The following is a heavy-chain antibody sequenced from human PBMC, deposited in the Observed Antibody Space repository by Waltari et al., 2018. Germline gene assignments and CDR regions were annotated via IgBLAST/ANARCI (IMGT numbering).Heavy chain of an antibody. CDR3: ATYIGASIGTAAFDV. Sequence: QLHLQESSPGLVQCSCTLTGTCTVSGISITRNTYKRGWIRQPPGKGLEWTATISYSGATYNNPSLKSRVTISVDTSKNQFSLKLSSVTAADTAVYYCATYIGASIGTAAFDVWGQGTMVTVSS. CDR2: ISYSGAT. CDR1: GISITRNTYK. J-gene: IGHJ3*01. D-gene: IGHD3-16*01. V-gene: IGHV4-39*01.